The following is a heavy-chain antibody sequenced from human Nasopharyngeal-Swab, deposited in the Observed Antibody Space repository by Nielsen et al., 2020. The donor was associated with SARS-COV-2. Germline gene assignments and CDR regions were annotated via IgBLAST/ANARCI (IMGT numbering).Heavy chain of an antibody. D-gene: IGHD1-1*01. CDR1: GGSFSGNY. J-gene: IGHJ4*02. Sequence: AETLSLTCAVYGGSFSGNYWSWIRQPPGKGLEWIGEINQSGSTNYNPSLKSRVTISVDTSKNQFSLKLSSVTAADTAVYYCASSTYQGRSDWGQGTLVTVSS. CDR3: ASSTYQGRSD. CDR2: INQSGST. V-gene: IGHV4-34*01.